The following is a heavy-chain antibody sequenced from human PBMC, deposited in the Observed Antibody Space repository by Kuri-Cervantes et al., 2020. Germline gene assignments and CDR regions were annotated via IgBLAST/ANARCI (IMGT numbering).Heavy chain of an antibody. CDR2: INPSGGST. Sequence: ASVKVSCKASGYTFTSYYMHWVRQAPGQGLEWMGIINPSGGSTSYAQKFQGRVTMTRDTSTSTVYMELSRLRSDDTAVYYCARGADGTWLQSAYFDYWGQGTLVTVSS. CDR3: ARGADGTWLQSAYFDY. J-gene: IGHJ4*02. D-gene: IGHD5-24*01. CDR1: GYTFTSYY. V-gene: IGHV1-46*01.